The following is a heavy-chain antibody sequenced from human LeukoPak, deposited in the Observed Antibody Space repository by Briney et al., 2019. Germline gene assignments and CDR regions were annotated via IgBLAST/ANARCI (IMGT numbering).Heavy chain of an antibody. V-gene: IGHV4-4*07. CDR3: ARGGTYGSGRNEHTTLDY. CDR2: IYTRGST. J-gene: IGHJ4*02. Sequence: PSETLSPTCTVSGGSISNDYWSWIRQAAGKELEWIGRIYTRGSTNYNPFLKSRVTISLDRSKKQFSLNLNSLTAADTAVYYCARGGTYGSGRNEHTTLDYWGQR. D-gene: IGHD3-10*01. CDR1: GGSISNDY.